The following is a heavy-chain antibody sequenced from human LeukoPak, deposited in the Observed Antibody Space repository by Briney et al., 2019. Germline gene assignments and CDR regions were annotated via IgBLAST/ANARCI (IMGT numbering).Heavy chain of an antibody. CDR3: ARAVGHYYGSGSPYYYYYMDV. D-gene: IGHD3-10*01. J-gene: IGHJ6*03. CDR1: GGSISSYY. Sequence: SETLSLTCTVSGGSISSYYWSWIRQPPGKGLEWIGYIYYSGSTNYNPSLKSRVTISVDTSKNQFSLKLSSVTAADTAVYYCARAVGHYYGSGSPYYYYYMDVWGKGTTVTISS. V-gene: IGHV4-59*01. CDR2: IYYSGST.